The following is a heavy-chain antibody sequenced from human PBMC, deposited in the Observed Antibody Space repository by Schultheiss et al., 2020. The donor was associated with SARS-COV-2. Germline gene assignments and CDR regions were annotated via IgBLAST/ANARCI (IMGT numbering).Heavy chain of an antibody. CDR1: GFTFSSYG. CDR3: ARVAAALDY. J-gene: IGHJ4*02. CDR2: IKSKTDGGTT. V-gene: IGHV3-15*05. Sequence: GGSLRLSCAASGFTFSSYGMHWVRQAPGKGLEWVGRIKSKTDGGTTDYAAPVKGRFTISRDDSKNTLYLQMNSLRAEDTAVYYCARVAAALDYWGQGTLVTVSS. D-gene: IGHD6-13*01.